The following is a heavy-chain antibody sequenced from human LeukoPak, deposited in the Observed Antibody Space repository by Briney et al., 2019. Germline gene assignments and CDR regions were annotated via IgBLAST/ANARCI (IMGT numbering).Heavy chain of an antibody. D-gene: IGHD3-22*01. Sequence: GGSLRLSCAASGFTFSSYAMHWVRQAPGKGLEYVSAISSNGGSTYYANSVKGRFTISRDNSKNTLYLQMGSLRAEDMAVYYCARVNYDSSGEADCWGQGTLVTVSS. J-gene: IGHJ4*02. V-gene: IGHV3-64*01. CDR3: ARVNYDSSGEADC. CDR1: GFTFSSYA. CDR2: ISSNGGST.